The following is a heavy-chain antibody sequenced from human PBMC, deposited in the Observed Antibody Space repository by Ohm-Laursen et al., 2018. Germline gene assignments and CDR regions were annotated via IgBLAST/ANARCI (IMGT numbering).Heavy chain of an antibody. CDR1: GFIFDEYA. CDR2: ISWNSGVI. D-gene: IGHD3-3*01. CDR3: AKGGVDISFYFAMDV. J-gene: IGHJ6*02. Sequence: RSLRLSCSASGFIFDEYAMYWVRQGPGKGLKWVSGISWNSGVIAYADSVKGRFTISRDNAKNSLYLQMDSLRAEDTALYYCAKGGVDISFYFAMDVWGQGTTVTVSS. V-gene: IGHV3-9*01.